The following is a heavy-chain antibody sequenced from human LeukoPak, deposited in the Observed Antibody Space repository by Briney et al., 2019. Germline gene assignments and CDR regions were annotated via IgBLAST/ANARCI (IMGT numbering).Heavy chain of an antibody. CDR1: GGSVSSGSYY. CDR3: ARNTAMVRYFDY. J-gene: IGHJ4*02. V-gene: IGHV4-61*01. CDR2: VYYSGNT. D-gene: IGHD5-18*01. Sequence: SSETLSLTCTVSGGSVSSGSYYWSWIRQPPGKGLEWIGYVYYSGNTNYNPSLKSRVTISVDTSKNQFSLKLSSVTAADTAVYYCARNTAMVRYFDYWGQGTLVTVSS.